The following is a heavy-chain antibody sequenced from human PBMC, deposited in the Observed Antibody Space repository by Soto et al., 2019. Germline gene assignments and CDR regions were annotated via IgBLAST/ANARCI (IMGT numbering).Heavy chain of an antibody. Sequence: ASVKVSCKASEYSFTGHYLHWVRQAPGQGLEWMGWIDPKSGDTNYAQKFQDRVTMTRDTSSSTAYMDLSRLRSDDTAVYYCARDYDKSGYDYFDPWGQGTLVPSPQ. J-gene: IGHJ5*02. CDR1: EYSFTGHY. V-gene: IGHV1-2*02. D-gene: IGHD3-22*01. CDR3: ARDYDKSGYDYFDP. CDR2: IDPKSGDT.